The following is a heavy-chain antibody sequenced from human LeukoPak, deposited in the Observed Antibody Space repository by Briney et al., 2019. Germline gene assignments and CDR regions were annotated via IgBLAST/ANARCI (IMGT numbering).Heavy chain of an antibody. CDR1: GFTFSSYA. Sequence: GGSLRLSCAASGFTFSSYAMHWVRQAPGRGLEWVAFISYDGSNKYYADSVKGRFTISRDNSKNTLYLQMNSLRAEDTAVYYCARESLNTMIVVVTSFYYFDYWGQGTLVTVSS. CDR3: ARESLNTMIVVVTSFYYFDY. CDR2: ISYDGSNK. D-gene: IGHD3-22*01. J-gene: IGHJ4*02. V-gene: IGHV3-30-3*01.